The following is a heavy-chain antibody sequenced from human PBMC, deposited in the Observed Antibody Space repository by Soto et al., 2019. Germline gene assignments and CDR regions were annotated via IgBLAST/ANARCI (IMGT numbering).Heavy chain of an antibody. CDR1: GGSFSGYY. Sequence: QVQLQQWGAGLLKPSETLSLTCAVYGGSFSGYYWSWIRQPPGKGLEWIGEINHSGSTNYNPSLKSRVTISVDTSKNHFSLKLSSVTAADTAVYYCASTAAGDYWGQGTLVTVSS. CDR2: INHSGST. D-gene: IGHD6-13*01. CDR3: ASTAAGDY. V-gene: IGHV4-34*01. J-gene: IGHJ4*02.